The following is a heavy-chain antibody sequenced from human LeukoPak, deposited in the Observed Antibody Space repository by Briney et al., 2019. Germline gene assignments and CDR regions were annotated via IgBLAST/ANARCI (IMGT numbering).Heavy chain of an antibody. V-gene: IGHV4-34*01. J-gene: IGHJ6*03. CDR1: GGSFSGYY. Sequence: PSETLSLTCAVYGGSFSGYYWSWIRQPPGKGLEWIGEINHSGSTNYNPSLKSRVTISVDTSKNQFSLKLSSVTAADTAVYYCARKRGYSYGYSYMDVWGKGTTVTVSS. CDR3: ARKRGYSYGYSYMDV. CDR2: INHSGST. D-gene: IGHD5-18*01.